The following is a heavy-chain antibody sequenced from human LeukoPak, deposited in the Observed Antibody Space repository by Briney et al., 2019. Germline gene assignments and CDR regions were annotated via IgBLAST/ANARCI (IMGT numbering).Heavy chain of an antibody. CDR1: GFTLSSYA. CDR2: ISASGGST. D-gene: IGHD3-10*01. V-gene: IGHV3-23*01. J-gene: IGHJ4*02. Sequence: GGSLRLSCAASGFTLSSYAMSWVRQAPGKGLEWVSRISASGGSTYYTDSVKGRFTISRDNSKNTLYLQMNSLRAEDTALYYCATPHTGPGGGTNYPPHYWGQGTLVTVSS. CDR3: ATPHTGPGGGTNYPPHY.